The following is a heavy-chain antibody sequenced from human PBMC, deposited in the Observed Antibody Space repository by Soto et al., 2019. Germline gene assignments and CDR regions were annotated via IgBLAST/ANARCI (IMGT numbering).Heavy chain of an antibody. D-gene: IGHD6-19*01. CDR1: GGTFSSYA. Sequence: SVKVSCKASGGTFSSYAISWVRQAPGQGLEWMGGIIPIFGTANYAQKFQGRVTITADESTSTAYMELSSLRSEDTAVYYCARTIAVAGREYYFDYWGQGTLVTVSS. CDR3: ARTIAVAGREYYFDY. V-gene: IGHV1-69*13. J-gene: IGHJ4*02. CDR2: IIPIFGTA.